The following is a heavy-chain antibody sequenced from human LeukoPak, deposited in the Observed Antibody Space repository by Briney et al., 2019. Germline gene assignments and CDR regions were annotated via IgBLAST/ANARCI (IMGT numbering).Heavy chain of an antibody. Sequence: GGSLRLSCAASGFTFSSYAMSWVRQAPGKGLEWVSAISGSGGSTYYADSVKGRFIISRDNSKNALSLQLNSLRPEDTALYYCAKHFCTGLDCSLFDSWGQGTLVTVSS. J-gene: IGHJ4*02. CDR2: ISGSGGST. V-gene: IGHV3-23*01. CDR3: AKHFCTGLDCSLFDS. D-gene: IGHD3/OR15-3a*01. CDR1: GFTFSSYA.